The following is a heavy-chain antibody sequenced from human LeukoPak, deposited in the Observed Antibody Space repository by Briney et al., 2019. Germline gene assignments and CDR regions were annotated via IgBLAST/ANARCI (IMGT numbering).Heavy chain of an antibody. CDR1: GYTFTSYG. D-gene: IGHD3-10*01. Sequence: ASVKVSCKASGYTFTSYGFSWVRQAPGQGLEWMGWISAYNGDTNYAQRLQDRVSMTTDTSTSTLYMELRSLRSDDTAVYYCARDSGERGSGSYLIAYWGQGTLVTVSS. V-gene: IGHV1-18*01. J-gene: IGHJ4*02. CDR2: ISAYNGDT. CDR3: ARDSGERGSGSYLIAY.